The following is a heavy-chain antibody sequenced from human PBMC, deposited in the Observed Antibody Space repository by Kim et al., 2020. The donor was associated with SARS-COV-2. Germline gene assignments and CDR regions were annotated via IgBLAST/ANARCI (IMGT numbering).Heavy chain of an antibody. D-gene: IGHD3-10*01. CDR1: GFTFSSYS. V-gene: IGHV3-21*01. CDR3: ARDARFGDLGYYYGMDV. CDR2: ISSSSSYI. Sequence: GGSLRLSCAASGFTFSSYSMNWVRQAPGKGLEWVSSISSSSSYIYYADSVKGRFTISRDNAKNSLYLQMNSLRAEDTAVYYCARDARFGDLGYYYGMDVWGQGTTVTVSS. J-gene: IGHJ6*02.